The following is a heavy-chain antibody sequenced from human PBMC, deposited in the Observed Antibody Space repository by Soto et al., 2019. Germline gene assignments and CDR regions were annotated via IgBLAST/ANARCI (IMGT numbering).Heavy chain of an antibody. CDR2: IYYSGST. J-gene: IGHJ4*02. CDR3: ASRRASRPFDY. Sequence: QLQLQESGPGLVKPSETLSLTCTVSGGSISTTSAYWGWIRQPPGKGLEWIGSIYYSGSTYYNPSLKSRVTISVDTSKNQFSLNLSSVTAADTAVYYCASRRASRPFDYWGQGTLVTVSS. V-gene: IGHV4-39*01. CDR1: GGSISTTSAY.